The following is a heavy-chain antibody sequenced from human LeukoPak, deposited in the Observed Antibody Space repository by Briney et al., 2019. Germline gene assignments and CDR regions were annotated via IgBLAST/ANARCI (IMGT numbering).Heavy chain of an antibody. J-gene: IGHJ4*02. CDR3: APEVVGYSYGHQNDY. CDR2: ISGSGGST. D-gene: IGHD5-18*01. Sequence: GGSLRLSCAASGFTFSSYAMSWVRQAPGKGLEWVSAISGSGGSTYYADSVKGRFTISRDNSKNTLYLQMNSLRAGDTAVYYCAPEVVGYSYGHQNDYWGQGTLVTVSS. V-gene: IGHV3-23*01. CDR1: GFTFSSYA.